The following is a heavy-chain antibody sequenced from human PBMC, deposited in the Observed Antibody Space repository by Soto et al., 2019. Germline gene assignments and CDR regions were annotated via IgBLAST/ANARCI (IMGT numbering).Heavy chain of an antibody. CDR3: TTSLRWEEKPSAGY. CDR1: GFTFTNAW. V-gene: IGHV3-15*01. Sequence: EVQLVESGGGLVKPGGSLRLSCAASGFTFTNAWMSWVRQAPGKGLEWVGRIKSKADGATTDYAALVKGRFTISRDDSKNMLYLQVDSLKTDDTAVYYCTTSLRWEEKPSAGYWGQGTLVTVSS. D-gene: IGHD4-17*01. CDR2: IKSKADGATT. J-gene: IGHJ4*02.